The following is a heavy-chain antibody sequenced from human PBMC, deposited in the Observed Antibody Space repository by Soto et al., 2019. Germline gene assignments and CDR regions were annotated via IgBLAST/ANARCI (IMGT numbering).Heavy chain of an antibody. V-gene: IGHV4-31*03. CDR2: IYYSGST. J-gene: IGHJ3*02. Sequence: SETLSLTCTVSGGSISSGGYYWSWIRQHPGKGLEWIGYIYYSGSTYYNPSLKSRVTISVDTSKNQFSLKLSSVTAADTAVYYCARGAEGYYDSSGYAPGAFDIWGQGTMVTVSS. CDR1: GGSISSGGYY. D-gene: IGHD3-22*01. CDR3: ARGAEGYYDSSGYAPGAFDI.